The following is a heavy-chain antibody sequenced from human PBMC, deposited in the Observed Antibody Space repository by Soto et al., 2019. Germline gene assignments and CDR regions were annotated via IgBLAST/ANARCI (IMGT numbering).Heavy chain of an antibody. CDR1: GGTFSSYT. CDR3: ARVVQYCSGGSCYRYYFDY. Sequence: ASVKVSCKASGGTFSSYTISWVRQAPGQGLEWMGWISAYNGITNYAQKLQGRVTMTTDTSTSTAYMELRSLRSDDTAVYYCARVVQYCSGGSCYRYYFDYWGQGTLVTVSS. D-gene: IGHD2-15*01. V-gene: IGHV1-18*01. J-gene: IGHJ4*02. CDR2: ISAYNGIT.